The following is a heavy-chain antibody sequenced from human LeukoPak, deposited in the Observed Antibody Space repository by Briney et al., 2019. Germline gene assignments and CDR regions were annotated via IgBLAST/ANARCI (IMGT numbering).Heavy chain of an antibody. CDR3: AREVGAFDI. J-gene: IGHJ3*02. V-gene: IGHV3-33*01. CDR1: GFTFSSYG. Sequence: VQPGRSLILSCAASGFTFSSYGMHWVRQAPGKGLEWVAVIWYDGSNKYYADSVKGRFTISRDNSKNTLYLQMNSLRAEDTAVYYCAREVGAFDIWGQGTMVTVSS. CDR2: IWYDGSNK. D-gene: IGHD2-2*01.